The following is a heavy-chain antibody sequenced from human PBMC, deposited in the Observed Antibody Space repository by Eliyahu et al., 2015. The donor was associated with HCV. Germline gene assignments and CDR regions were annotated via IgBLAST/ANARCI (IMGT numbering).Heavy chain of an antibody. CDR2: IYYSGST. CDR3: ARLKVEQQLYWFDP. V-gene: IGHV4-39*01. J-gene: IGHJ5*02. Sequence: QLQLQESGPGLVKPSETLSLTCTVSGGSISSSSYYWGWIRQPPGKGLEWIGSIYYSGSTYYNPSLKSRVTISVDTSKNQFSLKLSSVTAADTAVYYCARLKVEQQLYWFDPWGQGTLVTVSS. CDR1: GGSISSSSYY. D-gene: IGHD6-13*01.